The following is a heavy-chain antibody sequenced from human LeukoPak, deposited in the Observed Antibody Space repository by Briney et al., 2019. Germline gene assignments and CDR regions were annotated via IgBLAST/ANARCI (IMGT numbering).Heavy chain of an antibody. Sequence: GGSLRLSCAASGFTFSDYYMSWIRQAPGKGLEWVSYISSSGSSIYYADSVKGRFTISRDNSKNTLYLQMNSLRAEDTAVYYCARILDSAWGELGYWGQGTLVTVSS. D-gene: IGHD6-19*01. CDR3: ARILDSAWGELGY. CDR2: ISSSGSSI. V-gene: IGHV3-11*04. CDR1: GFTFSDYY. J-gene: IGHJ4*02.